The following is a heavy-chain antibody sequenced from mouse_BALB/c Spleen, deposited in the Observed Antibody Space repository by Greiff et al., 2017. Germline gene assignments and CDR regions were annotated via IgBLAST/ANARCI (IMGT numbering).Heavy chain of an antibody. Sequence: EVQVVESGGGLVQPGGSMKLSCVASGFTFSNYWMNWVRQSPEKGLEWVAEIRLKSNNYATHYAESVKGRFTISRDDSKSSVYLQMNNLRAEDTGIYYCTRRGARAGAMDYWGQGTSVTVSS. D-gene: IGHD3-1*01. CDR1: GFTFSNYW. CDR2: IRLKSNNYAT. J-gene: IGHJ4*01. CDR3: TRRGARAGAMDY. V-gene: IGHV6-6*02.